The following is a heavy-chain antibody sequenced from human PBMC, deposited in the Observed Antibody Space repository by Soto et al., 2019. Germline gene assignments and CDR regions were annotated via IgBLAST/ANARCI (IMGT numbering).Heavy chain of an antibody. V-gene: IGHV1-2*04. Sequence: QVQLVQSGAEVKKPGASVKVSCKASGYTFTDYYMHWVRQAPGQGLEWMGWINPNSVGTNYAQKFQGWVTMTRDTSISTAYMELSRLRSDDTAVYYCARSGSYEYYFDYWGQGTLVTVSS. D-gene: IGHD1-26*01. CDR3: ARSGSYEYYFDY. CDR1: GYTFTDYY. J-gene: IGHJ4*02. CDR2: INPNSVGT.